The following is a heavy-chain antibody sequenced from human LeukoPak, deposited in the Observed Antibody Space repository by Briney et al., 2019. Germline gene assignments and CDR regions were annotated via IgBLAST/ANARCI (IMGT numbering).Heavy chain of an antibody. CDR1: GYSISSGYY. J-gene: IGHJ5*02. D-gene: IGHD3-10*01. CDR3: ARATLLLFDP. CDR2: IYTSGST. V-gene: IGHV4-38-2*02. Sequence: PSETLSLTCTVSGYSISSGYYWGWIRQPPGKGLEWIGRIYTSGSTNYNPSLKSRVTISVDTSKNQFSLKLSSVTAADTAVYYCARATLLLFDPWGQGTLVTVSS.